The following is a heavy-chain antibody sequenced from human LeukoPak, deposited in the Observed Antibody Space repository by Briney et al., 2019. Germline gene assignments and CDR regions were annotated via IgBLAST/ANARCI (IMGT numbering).Heavy chain of an antibody. V-gene: IGHV4-59*01. Sequence: SETLSLTCAVYGGSFSGYYWSWIRQPPGKGLEWIGYFYYTGSTDYNPSLKSRVTISLDTSKNQFSLKLSSVTAADTAVYYCARGRSSGYYFHFDFWGQGTLVTVSS. CDR3: ARGRSSGYYFHFDF. J-gene: IGHJ4*02. CDR1: GGSFSGYY. D-gene: IGHD3-22*01. CDR2: FYYTGST.